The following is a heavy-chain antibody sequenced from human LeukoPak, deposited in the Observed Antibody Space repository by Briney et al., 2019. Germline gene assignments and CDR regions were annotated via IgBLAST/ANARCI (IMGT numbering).Heavy chain of an antibody. Sequence: PGGSLRLSCAASGFTFSSYAMSWVRQAPGKGLEWVSATSGSGGSTYYADSVKGRFTISRDNSKNTLYLQMNSLRAEDTAVYYCAKMSGYDYYYAMDVWGQGTTVTVSS. CDR3: AKMSGYDYYYAMDV. CDR1: GFTFSSYA. D-gene: IGHD5-12*01. J-gene: IGHJ6*02. V-gene: IGHV3-23*01. CDR2: TSGSGGST.